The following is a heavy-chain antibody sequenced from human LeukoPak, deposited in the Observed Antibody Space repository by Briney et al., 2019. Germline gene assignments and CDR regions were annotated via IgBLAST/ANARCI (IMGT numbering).Heavy chain of an antibody. V-gene: IGHV4-31*03. CDR3: ARVGYYYDSSGSLTAFVI. CDR1: GGSISSGGYY. D-gene: IGHD3-22*01. Sequence: SETLSLTCTVSGGSISSGGYYWSWIRQHPGKGLEWIGYIYYSGSTYYNPSLKSRVTISVDTSKNQFSLKLSSVTAADTAVYYCARVGYYYDSSGSLTAFVIWGQGTMVTVSS. J-gene: IGHJ3*02. CDR2: IYYSGST.